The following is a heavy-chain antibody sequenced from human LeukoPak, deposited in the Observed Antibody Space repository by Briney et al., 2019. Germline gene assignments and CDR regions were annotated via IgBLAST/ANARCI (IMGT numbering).Heavy chain of an antibody. CDR2: IIPIFGTA. D-gene: IGHD6-19*01. CDR1: GGTFSSYA. J-gene: IGHJ4*02. V-gene: IGHV1-69*13. CDR3: ARRYIAVAGSGQFDY. Sequence: ASVKVSCKASGGTFSSYAISWVRQAPGQGLEWMGGIIPIFGTANYAQKFQGRVTITADESTSTAYMELSSLRSEDTGVYYCARRYIAVAGSGQFDYWGQGTLVTVSS.